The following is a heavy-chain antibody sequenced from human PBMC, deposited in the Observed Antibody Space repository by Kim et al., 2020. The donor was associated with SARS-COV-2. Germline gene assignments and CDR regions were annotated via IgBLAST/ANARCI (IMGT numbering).Heavy chain of an antibody. CDR2: IWPDGFNK. V-gene: IGHV3-33*01. J-gene: IGHJ4*02. CDR3: ARDSDTTSYYWFFDS. Sequence: GGSLRLSCEVSGFTLSIYGTCWVRQAPGKGLEWVACIWPDGFNKDYAESVKGRFTVSRDSAKTTLFLEMNNLRVEDTAVYYCARDSDTTSYYWFFDSWGQGTLVTVSS. CDR1: GFTLSIYG. D-gene: IGHD3-10*01.